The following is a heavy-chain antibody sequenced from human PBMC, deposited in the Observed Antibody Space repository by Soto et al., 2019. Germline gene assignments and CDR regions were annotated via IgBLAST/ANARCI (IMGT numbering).Heavy chain of an antibody. J-gene: IGHJ4*02. Sequence: QLQLQESGPGLVKPSETLSLTCTVSGGSISSSSYYWGWIRQPPGKGLEWIGSIYYSGSTYYNPYLKSRVTISVDTSKNQFSLKLSSVTAADTAVYYCARTELEHIDYWGQGTLVTVSS. D-gene: IGHD1-1*01. CDR2: IYYSGST. V-gene: IGHV4-39*01. CDR1: GGSISSSSYY. CDR3: ARTELEHIDY.